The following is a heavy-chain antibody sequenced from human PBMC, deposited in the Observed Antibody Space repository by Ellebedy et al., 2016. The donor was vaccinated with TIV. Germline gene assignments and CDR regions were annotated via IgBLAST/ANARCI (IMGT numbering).Heavy chain of an antibody. D-gene: IGHD4-17*01. CDR3: ARNDYGDYAVDWFDP. J-gene: IGHJ5*02. Sequence: MPSETLSLTCTVSGGSIGSYYWGWIRQPPGKGLEWIGSIYYSGSTNYNPSLKSRVTISVDTSKNQFSLKLSSVTAADTAVYYCARNDYGDYAVDWFDPWGQGTLVTVSS. CDR1: GGSIGSYY. V-gene: IGHV4-59*01. CDR2: IYYSGST.